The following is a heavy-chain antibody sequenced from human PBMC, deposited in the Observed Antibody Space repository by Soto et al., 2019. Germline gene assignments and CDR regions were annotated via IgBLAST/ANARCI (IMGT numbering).Heavy chain of an antibody. V-gene: IGHV3-23*01. CDR2: ISGSGGST. J-gene: IGHJ4*02. Sequence: LRRTCAASGFTFSSYAMSWVRQAPGKGLEWVSAISGSGGSTYYADSVKGRFTISRDNSKNTLYLQMNSLRAEDTAVYYCAKIRSYDSSGYLDYWGQGTLVTVSS. CDR3: AKIRSYDSSGYLDY. D-gene: IGHD3-22*01. CDR1: GFTFSSYA.